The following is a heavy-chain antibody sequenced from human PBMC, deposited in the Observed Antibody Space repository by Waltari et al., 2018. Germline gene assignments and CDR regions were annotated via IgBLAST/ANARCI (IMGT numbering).Heavy chain of an antibody. CDR1: DVSIGKYY. Sequence: QVQLQESGPGLVKPSETLSLTCTVSDVSIGKYYWTWIRQSPGMGLEWVGDIYSNGYTLYNPSLKSRSTISLDTSKSQFSLSLYSVTAADTAVYYCVTGSVDSRSWYEFDYWGQGTLVTV. D-gene: IGHD6-13*01. CDR2: IYSNGYT. V-gene: IGHV4-59*01. J-gene: IGHJ4*02. CDR3: VTGSVDSRSWYEFDY.